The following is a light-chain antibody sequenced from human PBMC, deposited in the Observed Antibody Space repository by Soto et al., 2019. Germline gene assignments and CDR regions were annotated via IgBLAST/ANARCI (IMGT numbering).Light chain of an antibody. J-gene: IGLJ2*01. V-gene: IGLV2-14*01. CDR2: EVS. CDR1: SSDVGGYNF. Sequence: QSALTQPASVSGSPGQSITISFIGTSSDVGGYNFVSWYQQHPGKAPKLMIYEVSNRPSGVSTRFSGSKSGNTASLTISGLQAEDEADYYCFSYRSTGILLFGGGTKLTVL. CDR3: FSYRSTGILL.